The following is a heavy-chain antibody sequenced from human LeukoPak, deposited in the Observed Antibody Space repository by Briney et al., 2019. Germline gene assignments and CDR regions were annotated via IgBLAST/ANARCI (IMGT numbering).Heavy chain of an antibody. CDR3: VRDNPRCCGVVPANIDDL. CDR1: GFIFGRDS. J-gene: IGHJ5*02. V-gene: IGHV3-48*01. Sequence: GGSLRLSCAASGFIFGRDSVNGVRQAPGRGLECISYISCDSDIIYYADSVRGRFHISRDNARNSLYLQMNSLRADDTAMYDCVRDNPRCCGVVPANIDDLWGQETLVTVSS. CDR2: ISCDSDII. D-gene: IGHD2-21*02.